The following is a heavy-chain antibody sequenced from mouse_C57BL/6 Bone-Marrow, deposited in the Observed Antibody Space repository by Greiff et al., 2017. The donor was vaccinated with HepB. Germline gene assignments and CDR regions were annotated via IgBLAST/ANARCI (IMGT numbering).Heavy chain of an antibody. CDR1: GYTFTSYW. Sequence: QVQLQQSGAELVMPGASVKLSCKASGYTFTSYWMHWVKQRPGQGLEWIGEIDPSDSYTNYNQKFKGKSTLTVDKSSSTAYMQLSSLTSEDSAVYYCARTGTALFAYWGQGTLVTVSA. D-gene: IGHD4-1*01. J-gene: IGHJ3*01. CDR2: IDPSDSYT. CDR3: ARTGTALFAY. V-gene: IGHV1-69*01.